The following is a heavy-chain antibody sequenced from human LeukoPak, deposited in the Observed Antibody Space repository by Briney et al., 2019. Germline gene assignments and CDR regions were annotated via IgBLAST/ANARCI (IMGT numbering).Heavy chain of an antibody. CDR3: ARHGPCGGDCHIDY. J-gene: IGHJ4*02. Sequence: PSETLSLTCTVSGGSISSYYWSWIRQPPGKGLEWIGYIHYSGSTNYNPSLKSRVTISVDTSKNQFSLKLSSVTAADTAVYYCARHGPCGGDCHIDYWGQGTLVTVSS. CDR1: GGSISSYY. CDR2: IHYSGST. V-gene: IGHV4-59*08. D-gene: IGHD2-21*02.